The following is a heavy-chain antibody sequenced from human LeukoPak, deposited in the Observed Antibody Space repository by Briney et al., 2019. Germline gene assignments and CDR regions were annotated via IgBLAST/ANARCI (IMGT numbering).Heavy chain of an antibody. Sequence: GGSLRLSCAASGLTFSTQAMSWVRQAPGKGLEWVSSISDSSSGIYYADSVKGRFTISRDNPKNTLYLQMNSLRVEDTAVYYCVRDTRSYYLDYRGQGTPVTVSS. V-gene: IGHV3-23*01. D-gene: IGHD1-26*01. CDR1: GLTFSTQA. CDR3: VRDTRSYYLDY. CDR2: ISDSSSGI. J-gene: IGHJ4*02.